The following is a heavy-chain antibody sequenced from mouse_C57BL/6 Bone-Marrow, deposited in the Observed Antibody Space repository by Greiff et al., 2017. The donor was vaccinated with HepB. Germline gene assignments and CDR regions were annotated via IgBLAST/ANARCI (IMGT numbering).Heavy chain of an antibody. D-gene: IGHD1-1*01. CDR1: GYTFTTYP. V-gene: IGHV1-47*01. J-gene: IGHJ1*03. CDR3: ARRGHYYGSFWYFDV. Sequence: VQLQESGAELVKPGASVKMSCKASGYTFTTYPIEWMKQNHGKSLEWIGNFHPYNDDTKYNEKFKGKATLTVEKSSSTVYLELSRLTSDDSAVYYCARRGHYYGSFWYFDVWGTGTTVTVSS. CDR2: FHPYNDDT.